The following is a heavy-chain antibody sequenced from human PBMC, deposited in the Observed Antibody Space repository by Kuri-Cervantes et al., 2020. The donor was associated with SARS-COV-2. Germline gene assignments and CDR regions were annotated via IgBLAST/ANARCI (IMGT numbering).Heavy chain of an antibody. V-gene: IGHV6-1*01. J-gene: IGHJ3*02. CDR3: AREQISLIVLQSGTFAI. D-gene: IGHD3-22*01. Sequence: SQTLSLTCAISGESVSSNSAAWDWIRQSPSRGVEWLGRTYYNSQWYTDYSPSVKSRIIIRSDTSKNHVSLQLNSVTPEDTAVYYCAREQISLIVLQSGTFAIWGQGTMVTVSS. CDR1: GESVSSNSAA. CDR2: TYYNSQWYT.